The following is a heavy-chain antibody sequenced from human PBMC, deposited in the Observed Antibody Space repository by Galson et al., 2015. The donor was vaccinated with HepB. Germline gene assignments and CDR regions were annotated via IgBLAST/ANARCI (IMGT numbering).Heavy chain of an antibody. Sequence: SLRLSCAASGFTFSTYWMSWVRQAPGKGLEWVANIKQDGSEKYYLDSVKGRLTISRDNAKNSPYLQTNSLRAEDTAVYYCAAHDSSGYYYYYYYMDVWGKETTVTVSS. CDR3: AAHDSSGYYYYYYYMDV. J-gene: IGHJ6*03. CDR1: GFTFSTYW. V-gene: IGHV3-7*01. D-gene: IGHD3-22*01. CDR2: IKQDGSEK.